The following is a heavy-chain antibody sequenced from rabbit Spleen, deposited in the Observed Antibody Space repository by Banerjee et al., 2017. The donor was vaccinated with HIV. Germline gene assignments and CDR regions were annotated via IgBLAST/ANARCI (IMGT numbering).Heavy chain of an antibody. V-gene: IGHV1S45*01. J-gene: IGHJ4*01. D-gene: IGHD1-1*01. CDR3: ARDSIGDMDYLDF. CDR2: INSFSGRP. CDR1: GFSFSDGYV. Sequence: QEQLVESGGGLVQPEGSLTVTCTASGFSFSDGYVMCWVRQAPGKGLEWIGCINSFSGRPVYATWAIGRFTISRASWSTVTLQMTSLTAADTATYFCARDSIGDMDYLDFWGPGTLVTVS.